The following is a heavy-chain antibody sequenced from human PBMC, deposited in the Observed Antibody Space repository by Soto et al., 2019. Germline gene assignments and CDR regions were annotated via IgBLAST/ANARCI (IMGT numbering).Heavy chain of an antibody. CDR3: AKALRYFDWLVRPWNAMDV. Sequence: GGSRRPSCAAPGLTSSSYAMSWVRQAPGKGLEWVSAISGSGSNTYYADSVKGRFTISRDNSKNTLYLPMNSLRAEDTAVYYCAKALRYFDWLVRPWNAMDVWGQGTTVTVSS. J-gene: IGHJ6*02. CDR2: ISGSGSNT. V-gene: IGHV3-23*01. CDR1: GLTSSSYA. D-gene: IGHD3-9*01.